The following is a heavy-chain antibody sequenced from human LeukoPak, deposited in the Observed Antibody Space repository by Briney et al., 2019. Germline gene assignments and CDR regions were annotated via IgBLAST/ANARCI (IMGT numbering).Heavy chain of an antibody. CDR3: ARLRALSYYDSSGNMYYFEY. CDR1: GGSISSYY. Sequence: SETLSLTCTVSGGSISSYYWSWIRQPAGKGLEWIGRIYTSGSTNYNPSLKSRVTMSVDTSKNQFSLKLSSVTAADTAVYYCARLRALSYYDSSGNMYYFEYWGQGTLVTVSS. J-gene: IGHJ4*02. CDR2: IYTSGST. V-gene: IGHV4-4*07. D-gene: IGHD3-22*01.